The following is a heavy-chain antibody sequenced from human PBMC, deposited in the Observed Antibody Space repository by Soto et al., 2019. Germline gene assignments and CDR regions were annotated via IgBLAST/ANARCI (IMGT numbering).Heavy chain of an antibody. D-gene: IGHD5-12*01. V-gene: IGHV4-59*12. CDR1: GGSISSYY. CDR2: IYYSGST. J-gene: IGHJ5*02. Sequence: SETLSLTCTVSGGSISSYYWSWIRQPPGKGLEWIGYIYYSGSTNYNPSLKSRVTISVDTSKNQFSLKLSSVTAADTAVYYCARGRRGYDPGWFDPWGQGTLVTVSS. CDR3: ARGRRGYDPGWFDP.